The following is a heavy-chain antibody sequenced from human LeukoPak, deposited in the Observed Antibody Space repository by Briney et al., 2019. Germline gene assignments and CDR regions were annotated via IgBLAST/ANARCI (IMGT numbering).Heavy chain of an antibody. CDR3: ASASRIAARPSYYYYGMGV. CDR1: GGSVISGSYY. V-gene: IGHV4-61*01. Sequence: PSETLSLTCTVSGGSVISGSYYWSWIRQPPGKGLEWIGYIYYSGSTNYNPSLKSRVTISVDTSKNQFSLKLSSVTAADTAVYYCASASRIAARPSYYYYGMGVWGQGTTVTVSS. D-gene: IGHD6-6*01. J-gene: IGHJ6*02. CDR2: IYYSGST.